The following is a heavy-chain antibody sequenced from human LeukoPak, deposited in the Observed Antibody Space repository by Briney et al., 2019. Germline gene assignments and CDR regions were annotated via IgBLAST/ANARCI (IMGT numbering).Heavy chain of an antibody. CDR2: ISSSSSYI. D-gene: IGHD1-20*01. CDR3: ARGRLGYNWNLYYGMDV. J-gene: IGHJ6*02. CDR1: GFTFSSYS. V-gene: IGHV3-21*01. Sequence: PGGSLRLSCAASGFTFSSYSMNWVRQAPGKGLEWVSSISSSSSYIYYADSVKGRFTISRDNAKNSLYLQMNSLRAEDTAVYYCARGRLGYNWNLYYGMDVWGQGTTVTVSS.